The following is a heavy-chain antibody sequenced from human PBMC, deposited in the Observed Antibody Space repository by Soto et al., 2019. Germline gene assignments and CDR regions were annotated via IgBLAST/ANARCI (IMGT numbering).Heavy chain of an antibody. Sequence: SVKVSCKVSGYTLTELSMHCVRQATGKGLEWMGGFDPEDGETIYAQKFQGRVTMTEDTSTDTAYMELSSLRSEDTAVYYCATASFHSDYDGHWFDPWGQGALVTV. CDR1: GYTLTELS. CDR3: ATASFHSDYDGHWFDP. V-gene: IGHV1-24*01. D-gene: IGHD5-12*01. CDR2: FDPEDGET. J-gene: IGHJ5*02.